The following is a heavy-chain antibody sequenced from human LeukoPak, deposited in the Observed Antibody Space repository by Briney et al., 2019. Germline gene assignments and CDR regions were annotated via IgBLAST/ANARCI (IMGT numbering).Heavy chain of an antibody. J-gene: IGHJ4*02. CDR1: EFTFSSYS. CDR2: ITNSGNSK. V-gene: IGHV3-48*01. D-gene: IGHD1-14*01. Sequence: GGSLRLSCAASEFTFSSYSMNWVRQAPGKGLEWVSYITNSGNSKSYADSVKGRFTISRDNTKNSLYLQMNSLRAEDTAVYYCAREDGAGRGGPDYWGQGTLVTVSS. CDR3: AREDGAGRGGPDY.